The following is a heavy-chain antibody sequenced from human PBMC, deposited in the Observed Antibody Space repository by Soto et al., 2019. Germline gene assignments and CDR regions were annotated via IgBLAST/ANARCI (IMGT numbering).Heavy chain of an antibody. V-gene: IGHV3-7*03. Sequence: VGSLRLSCAASGFTFSSYWMSWVRQAPGKGLEWVAYINQDGSQKDYVDSVKGRFTISRDNAKNSLYLQMNSLRAEDTAVYYCATYHPFDYWGQGTLVTVSS. D-gene: IGHD2-2*01. CDR2: INQDGSQK. CDR1: GFTFSSYW. CDR3: ATYHPFDY. J-gene: IGHJ4*02.